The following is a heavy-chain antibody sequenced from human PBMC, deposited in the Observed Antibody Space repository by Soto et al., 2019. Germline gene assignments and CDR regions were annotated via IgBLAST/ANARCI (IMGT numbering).Heavy chain of an antibody. CDR2: ISSSSRTI. V-gene: IGHV3-48*01. J-gene: IGHJ3*02. CDR3: ARDRYDILTGWKDAFDI. CDR1: GFSFSDSG. Sequence: PGGSLRLSCEASGFSFSDSGMNWVRRAPGKGLEWISYISSSSRTIYYAASVEGRFTVSRDNVKSSVHLQMNSLRAEDTAVYYCARDRYDILTGWKDAFDIWGQGTMVTVSS. D-gene: IGHD3-9*01.